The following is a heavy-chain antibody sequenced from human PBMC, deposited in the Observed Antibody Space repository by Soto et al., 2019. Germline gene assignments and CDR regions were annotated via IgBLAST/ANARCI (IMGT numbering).Heavy chain of an antibody. CDR3: ARDRGGSYYQFFDY. CDR1: GYTFTNYG. Sequence: ASVKVSCKAAGYTFTNYGISWVRQAPGQGLEWMGWISAYNRNTNYAQKLQGRVTMTTDTSTSTAYMDLRSLRSDDTAVYCCARDRGGSYYQFFDYCGHGSLVTVSP. J-gene: IGHJ4*01. CDR2: ISAYNRNT. D-gene: IGHD1-26*01. V-gene: IGHV1-18*04.